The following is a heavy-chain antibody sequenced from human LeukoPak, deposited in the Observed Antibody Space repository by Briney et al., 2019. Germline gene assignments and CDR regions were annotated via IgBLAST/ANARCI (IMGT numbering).Heavy chain of an antibody. V-gene: IGHV4-61*02. D-gene: IGHD6-19*01. CDR1: GGSISTGSYY. CDR2: IYIRGST. Sequence: PSETLSLTCTVSGGSISTGSYYWNWIRQPAGKGLEWIGRIYIRGSTNYNPSLKSRVTISVDTSKNQFSLKLLSVTAADTAIYYCARDYRYSASGWYGVPYWGQGTVVTVSS. J-gene: IGHJ4*02. CDR3: ARDYRYSASGWYGVPY.